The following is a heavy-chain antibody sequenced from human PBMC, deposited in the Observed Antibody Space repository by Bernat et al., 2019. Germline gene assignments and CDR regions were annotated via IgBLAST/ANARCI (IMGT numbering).Heavy chain of an antibody. D-gene: IGHD2-15*01. CDR3: ARDFGDCSGGSCYRGYNWFDP. Sequence: QVQLQESGPGLVKPSETLSLTCTVSGGSISSSYWSWIRQPAGKGLEWIGCIYTSGSTNYNPSLTSRVTMSVDTSKNQFSLKLSSVTAADTAVYYCARDFGDCSGGSCYRGYNWFDPWGQGTLVTVSS. CDR2: IYTSGST. V-gene: IGHV4-4*07. CDR1: GGSISSSY. J-gene: IGHJ5*02.